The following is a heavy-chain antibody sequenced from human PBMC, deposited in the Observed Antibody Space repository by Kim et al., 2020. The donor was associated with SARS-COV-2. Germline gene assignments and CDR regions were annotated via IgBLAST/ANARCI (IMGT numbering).Heavy chain of an antibody. CDR3: AKTTSGGYDF. Sequence: ENTEYAQNLQGRVTLTADTSTTTVYMDLMSLRSDDTAMYYCAKTTSGGYDFWGQGTLVTVSS. V-gene: IGHV1-18*01. J-gene: IGHJ4*02. CDR2: ENT. D-gene: IGHD1-26*01.